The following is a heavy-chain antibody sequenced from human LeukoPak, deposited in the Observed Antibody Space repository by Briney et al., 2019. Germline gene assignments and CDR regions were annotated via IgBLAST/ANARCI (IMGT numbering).Heavy chain of an antibody. CDR1: GFTFSSYG. CDR3: AKDDYGSGSYYNFDY. D-gene: IGHD3-10*01. Sequence: GGSLRLSCAASGFTFSSYGMHWVRQAPGKGLEWVAVISYDGSNKYYADSVKGRFTISRDNSKNTLYLQMNSLRAEDTAVYYCAKDDYGSGSYYNFDYWGQGTLVTVSS. V-gene: IGHV3-30*18. J-gene: IGHJ4*02. CDR2: ISYDGSNK.